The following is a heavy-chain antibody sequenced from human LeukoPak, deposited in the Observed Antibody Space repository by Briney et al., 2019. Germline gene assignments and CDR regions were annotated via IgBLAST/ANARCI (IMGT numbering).Heavy chain of an antibody. CDR1: GYTFTSYG. Sequence: GASVKVSCKASGYTFTSYGISWVRQAPGQGLEWMGWISAYNGNTNYAQKLQGRVTMTTDTSTSTAYMELRSLRSDDTAVYYCARDLGSGIAAAGTELGYWGQGTLVTVSS. D-gene: IGHD6-13*01. J-gene: IGHJ4*02. CDR2: ISAYNGNT. V-gene: IGHV1-18*01. CDR3: ARDLGSGIAAAGTELGY.